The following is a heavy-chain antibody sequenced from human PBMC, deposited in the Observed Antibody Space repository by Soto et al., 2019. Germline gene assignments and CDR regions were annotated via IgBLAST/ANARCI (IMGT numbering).Heavy chain of an antibody. J-gene: IGHJ4*02. D-gene: IGHD5-12*01. V-gene: IGHV1-8*01. CDR3: ARPEMATKALFNY. Sequence: GAAVKVSYKASGYTFTSYDINWVRQATGQGLEWMGWMNPNSGNTGYAQKFQGRVTMTRNTSISTAYMELSSLRSEDTAVYYCARPEMATKALFNYWGQGTLVTVSS. CDR1: GYTFTSYD. CDR2: MNPNSGNT.